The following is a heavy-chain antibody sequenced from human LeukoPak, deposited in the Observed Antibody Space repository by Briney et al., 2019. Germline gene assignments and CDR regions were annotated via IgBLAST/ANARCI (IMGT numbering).Heavy chain of an antibody. J-gene: IGHJ4*02. CDR1: GFTFSSYG. CDR2: IRYDGSNK. Sequence: GGSLRLSCAASGFTFSSYGMHWVRQAPGKGLEWVAFIRYDGSNKYYADSVKGRFTISRDNSKNTLYLQMNSLRAEDTAVYYCTTDRRVYAAFDYWGQGTLVTVPS. CDR3: TTDRRVYAAFDY. D-gene: IGHD2-8*01. V-gene: IGHV3-30*02.